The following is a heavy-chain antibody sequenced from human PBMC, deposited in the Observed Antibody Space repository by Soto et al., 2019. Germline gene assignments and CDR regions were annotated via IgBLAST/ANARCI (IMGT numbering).Heavy chain of an antibody. CDR3: ASGTGKSDFDS. CDR1: GFTFSDAW. Sequence: GGSLRLSCAASGFTFSDAWMSWVRQAPGKGLEWVGRIKSKAEAATRDFAAPVKGRFAISRDDSKNTVLLQMNSLKIEDSGVYYCASGTGKSDFDSWGQGTLVTVSS. V-gene: IGHV3-15*01. D-gene: IGHD2-2*01. J-gene: IGHJ4*02. CDR2: IKSKAEAATR.